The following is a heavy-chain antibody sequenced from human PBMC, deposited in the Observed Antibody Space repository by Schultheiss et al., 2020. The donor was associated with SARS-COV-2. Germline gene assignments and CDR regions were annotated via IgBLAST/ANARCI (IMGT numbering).Heavy chain of an antibody. Sequence: GGSLRLSCAASGVTFSSYAMHWVRQAPGKGLEWVAVMWYDGINQYYADSVKGRFTISRDNSKNTLYLQMNSLRAEDTAVYYCARVYCPNGVCRHEGQYYFGMDVWGQGTTVTVSS. D-gene: IGHD2-8*01. V-gene: IGHV3-33*01. CDR3: ARVYCPNGVCRHEGQYYFGMDV. CDR1: GVTFSSYA. J-gene: IGHJ6*02. CDR2: MWYDGINQ.